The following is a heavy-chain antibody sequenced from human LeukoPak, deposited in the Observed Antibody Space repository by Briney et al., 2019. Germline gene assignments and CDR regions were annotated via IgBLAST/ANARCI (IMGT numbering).Heavy chain of an antibody. J-gene: IGHJ4*02. D-gene: IGHD4-11*01. CDR2: IDANNGDT. CDR1: GYTFRGNY. CDR3: ARDPSSVTLYFFDY. Sequence: GASVKVSCKASGYTFRGNYIHRLRQAPGQGLEGMGWIDANNGDTKSAQKFQGRVTMSRDTSISTAYMDLSSLSPDDAAVYYCARDPSSVTLYFFDYWGQGTLVTVSS. V-gene: IGHV1-2*02.